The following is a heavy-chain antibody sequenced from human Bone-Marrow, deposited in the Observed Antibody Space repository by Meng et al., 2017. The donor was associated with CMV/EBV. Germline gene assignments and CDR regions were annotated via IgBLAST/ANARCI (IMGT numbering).Heavy chain of an antibody. Sequence: GGSLRLSCAASGFTFSSYSMNWVRQAPGKGLEWVSSISSSSSYIYYADSVKGRFTISRDNAKNSLYLQMNSLRAEDTAVYYCARERGYCSSTSCYSEGFDDWGQGTLVTVSS. D-gene: IGHD2-2*01. CDR3: ARERGYCSSTSCYSEGFDD. CDR2: ISSSSSYI. J-gene: IGHJ4*02. V-gene: IGHV3-21*01. CDR1: GFTFSSYS.